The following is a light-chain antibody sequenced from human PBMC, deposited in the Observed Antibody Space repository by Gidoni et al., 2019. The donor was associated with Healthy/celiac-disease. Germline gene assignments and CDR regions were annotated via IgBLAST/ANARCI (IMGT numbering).Light chain of an antibody. V-gene: IGKV4-1*01. CDR1: QTILYNSNNKNY. J-gene: IGKJ1*01. Sequence: DIVMTPSPDSLTVALGERASINCKSSQTILYNSNNKNYLAWYQQKPGQPPRLISCWASTRESGVPDRFSGSGAGTDFTLTISSLQAEDVAVYYCQQYFTSPWTFGQGTKVEIK. CDR3: QQYFTSPWT. CDR2: WAS.